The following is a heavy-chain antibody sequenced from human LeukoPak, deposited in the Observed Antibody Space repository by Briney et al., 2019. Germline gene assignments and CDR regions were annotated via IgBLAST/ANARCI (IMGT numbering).Heavy chain of an antibody. Sequence: ASVKVSCKASGYTFTSYDINWVRQATGQGLEWMGWMNPNSGNTGYAQKFQGRVTMTRNTSISTAYMELSSLRSEDTAVYYCAPSVRSGGSYYFDYWGQGTLVTVSS. J-gene: IGHJ4*02. CDR3: APSVRSGGSYYFDY. D-gene: IGHD2-15*01. V-gene: IGHV1-8*01. CDR2: MNPNSGNT. CDR1: GYTFTSYD.